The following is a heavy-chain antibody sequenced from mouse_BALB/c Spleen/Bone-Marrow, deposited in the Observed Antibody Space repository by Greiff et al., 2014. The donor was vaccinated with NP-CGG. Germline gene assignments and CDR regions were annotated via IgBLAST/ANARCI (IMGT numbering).Heavy chain of an antibody. Sequence: DVMLVESGGGSVQPGGSLRLSCATSGFTFTDYYMSWVRQPPGKALEWLGFIRNKANGYTTEYSASVKGRFTISRDNSQSILYLQMNTLRAEDSATYYCARDKNYGSYWYFDVWGAGTTVTVSS. D-gene: IGHD2-1*01. J-gene: IGHJ1*01. CDR1: GFTFTDYY. V-gene: IGHV7-3*02. CDR2: IRNKANGYTT. CDR3: ARDKNYGSYWYFDV.